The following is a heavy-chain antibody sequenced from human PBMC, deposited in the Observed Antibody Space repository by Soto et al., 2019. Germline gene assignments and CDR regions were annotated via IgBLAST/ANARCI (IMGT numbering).Heavy chain of an antibody. CDR2: IWYDGSNK. CDR1: GFTFSSDG. CDR3: ARDPALSDIWGSYRSTGGFDY. V-gene: IGHV3-33*01. J-gene: IGHJ4*02. D-gene: IGHD3-16*02. Sequence: QVQLVESGGGVVQPGRSLRLSCAASGFTFSSDGMHWVRQAPGKALEWGAVIWYDGSNKYYQDSVKGRITISRDNSKNTLDLQMSSRRGEDTAVYYCARDPALSDIWGSYRSTGGFDYWGRGTLETVST.